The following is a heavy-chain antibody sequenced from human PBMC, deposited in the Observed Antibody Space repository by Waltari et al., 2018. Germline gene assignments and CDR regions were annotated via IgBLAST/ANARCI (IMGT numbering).Heavy chain of an antibody. J-gene: IGHJ4*02. CDR2: SSFDGDNN. Sequence: HVQIVESGGAVVQPGRSLRLSCAASGFSFSASGMHWVRRAPGKGWEGVAVSSFDGDNNLYVDSVQGRFTISRDNSKNLMYLEMRDLRSEDTATYYCAKETQSDGNAGLEFWGQGTVVTVSS. CDR1: GFSFSASG. D-gene: IGHD1-1*01. V-gene: IGHV3-30*18. CDR3: AKETQSDGNAGLEF.